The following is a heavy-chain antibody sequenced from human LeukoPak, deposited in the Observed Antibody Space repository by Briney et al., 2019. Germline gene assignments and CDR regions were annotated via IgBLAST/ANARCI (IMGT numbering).Heavy chain of an antibody. D-gene: IGHD3-16*01. CDR1: GFTFSSYW. V-gene: IGHV3-7*03. CDR3: GGGGGLDA. J-gene: IGHJ6*02. CDR2: INHNGNVN. Sequence: GGSLRLSCAASGFTFSSYWMNWARQAPGKGLEWVASINHNGNVNYYVDSVKGRFTSSRDNAKNSLYLQMSNLRAEDTAVYFCGGGGGLDAWGQGPRSPSP.